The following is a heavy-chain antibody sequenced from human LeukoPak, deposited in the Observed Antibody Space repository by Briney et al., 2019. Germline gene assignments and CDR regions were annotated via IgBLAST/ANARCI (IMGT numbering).Heavy chain of an antibody. CDR3: ARDLRGEAYYFDY. CDR1: GGTFTSYA. V-gene: IGHV1-3*01. Sequence: ASVKVSCKASGGTFTSYAISWVRQAPGQRLEWMGWINAGNGNTKYSQKFQGRVTITRDTSASTAYMELSSLRSEDTAVYYCARDLRGEAYYFDYWGQGTLVTVSS. CDR2: INAGNGNT. D-gene: IGHD6-25*01. J-gene: IGHJ4*02.